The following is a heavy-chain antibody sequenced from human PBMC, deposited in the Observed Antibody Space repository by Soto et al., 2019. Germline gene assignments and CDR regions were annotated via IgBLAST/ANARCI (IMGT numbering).Heavy chain of an antibody. CDR3: ASGRHCSSTSCYFVNDAFDI. CDR1: GGSLSSRSYY. J-gene: IGHJ3*02. D-gene: IGHD2-2*01. CDR2: IYYSGST. V-gene: IGHV4-39*01. Sequence: GTLSLTYTVPGGSLSSRSYYWGWIRQPPGKGLAWIGSIYYSGSTYYNPSLKSRVTISVDTSKNPFSLKLSSVTAADTAVYYCASGRHCSSTSCYFVNDAFDIWGQGTMVTVSS.